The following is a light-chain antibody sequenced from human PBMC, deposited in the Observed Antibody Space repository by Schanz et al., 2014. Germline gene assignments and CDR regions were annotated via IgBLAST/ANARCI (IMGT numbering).Light chain of an antibody. CDR3: QTWGTAMVI. CDR2: LNNDGSH. V-gene: IGLV4-69*01. J-gene: IGLJ2*01. Sequence: QLVLTQSPSASASLGASVKLTCTLSSGHSNYAIAWHQQQPEKGPRYLMRLNNDGSHSKGDGIPDRFSGSSSGAERYLTISSMQSDDEADYYCQTWGTAMVIFGGGTKLTVL. CDR1: SGHSNYA.